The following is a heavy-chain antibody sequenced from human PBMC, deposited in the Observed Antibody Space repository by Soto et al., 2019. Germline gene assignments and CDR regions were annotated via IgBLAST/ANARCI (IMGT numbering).Heavy chain of an antibody. CDR3: AREERRTVTTSPYFDY. J-gene: IGHJ4*02. D-gene: IGHD4-17*01. V-gene: IGHV1-69*04. Sequence: SVKVSCKASGGTFSSYTISWVRQAPGQGLEWMGRIIPILGIANYAQKFQGRVTITADKSTSTAYMELSSLRSEDTAVYYCAREERRTVTTSPYFDYWGQGTLVTVSS. CDR1: GGTFSSYT. CDR2: IIPILGIA.